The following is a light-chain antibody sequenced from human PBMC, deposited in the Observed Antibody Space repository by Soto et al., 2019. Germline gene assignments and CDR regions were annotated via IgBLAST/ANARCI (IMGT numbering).Light chain of an antibody. CDR2: KNN. Sequence: QSVLTQPPSASGTPGQRVTISCSGSSSNIGSNYVYWYQQVPGTAPKLLIYKNNQRPSGVPDRFSGSKSGTSASLAISGLRSEDEADYYCAAWDDSLSASFGGETKLTVL. CDR1: SSNIGSNY. V-gene: IGLV1-47*01. J-gene: IGLJ2*01. CDR3: AAWDDSLSAS.